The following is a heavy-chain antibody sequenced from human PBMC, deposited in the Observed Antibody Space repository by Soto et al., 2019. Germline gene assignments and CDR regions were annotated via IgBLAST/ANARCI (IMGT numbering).Heavy chain of an antibody. CDR3: AREKRSGYDYYYYAMDV. Sequence: QSQTLSLTCAISGDSVSSNSAAWNWIRQSPSRGLEWLGRTYYRSKWYNDYAVSVKSRITINPDTSKNQFSLQLNSVTPEDTAVYYCAREKRSGYDYYYYAMDVWGQGTTVTVSS. CDR1: GDSVSSNSAA. CDR2: TYYRSKWYN. J-gene: IGHJ6*02. D-gene: IGHD5-12*01. V-gene: IGHV6-1*01.